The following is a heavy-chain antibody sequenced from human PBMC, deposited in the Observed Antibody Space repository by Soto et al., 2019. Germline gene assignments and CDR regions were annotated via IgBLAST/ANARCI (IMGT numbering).Heavy chain of an antibody. CDR1: GGTFSSYA. Sequence: AVKVSCKSSGGTFSSYAISWVRQAPGQGLEWMGGIIPIFGTANYAQKFQGRVTITADKSTSTAYMELSSLRSEDTAVYYCKLAVAGTRRLDEWGQGTRVTV. J-gene: IGHJ4*02. CDR3: KLAVAGTRRLDE. V-gene: IGHV1-69*06. D-gene: IGHD6-19*01. CDR2: IIPIFGTA.